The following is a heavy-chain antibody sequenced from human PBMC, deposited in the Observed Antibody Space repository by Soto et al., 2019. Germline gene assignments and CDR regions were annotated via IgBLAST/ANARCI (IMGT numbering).Heavy chain of an antibody. Sequence: LSLTCAVYGGSFSGYYWSWIRQPPGKGLEWIGEINHSGSTNYNPSLKSRVTISVDTSKNQFSLKLSSVTAADTAVYYCARGRYSSSWAGYYYGMDVWGQGTTVTVSS. D-gene: IGHD6-13*01. V-gene: IGHV4-34*01. CDR1: GGSFSGYY. J-gene: IGHJ6*02. CDR2: INHSGST. CDR3: ARGRYSSSWAGYYYGMDV.